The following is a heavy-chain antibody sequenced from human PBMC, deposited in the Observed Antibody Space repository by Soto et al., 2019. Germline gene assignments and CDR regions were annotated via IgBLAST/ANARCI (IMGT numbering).Heavy chain of an antibody. CDR2: ISPDGSTI. CDR1: GFTFSNYE. CDR3: ARGGYCDATTCYRLNAFDV. J-gene: IGHJ3*01. Sequence: GVMRLSCAVSGFTFSNYEMNWVGQAPEKGLEWVSFISPDGSTIYADSVKGRFTISRDNAKNSLYLQMNSLRAEDTAVYYCARGGYCDATTCYRLNAFDVWGRGTVVTVSS. V-gene: IGHV3-48*03. D-gene: IGHD2-2*01.